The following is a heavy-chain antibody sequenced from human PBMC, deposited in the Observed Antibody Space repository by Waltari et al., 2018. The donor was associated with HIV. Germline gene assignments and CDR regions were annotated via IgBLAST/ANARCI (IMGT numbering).Heavy chain of an antibody. V-gene: IGHV3-30*18. J-gene: IGHJ4*02. CDR3: AKGGGCSSTSCYCDY. D-gene: IGHD2-2*01. Sequence: QVQLVASGGGVVQPGRSVRLSCAASGFTLSSYSMHWIRQPPGKGLEWVAVISYDGSNKFYADSVKGRFTIARDNSKNTLYLQMNSLRAEDTAVYYCAKGGGCSSTSCYCDYWGQGTLVTVSS. CDR2: ISYDGSNK. CDR1: GFTLSSYS.